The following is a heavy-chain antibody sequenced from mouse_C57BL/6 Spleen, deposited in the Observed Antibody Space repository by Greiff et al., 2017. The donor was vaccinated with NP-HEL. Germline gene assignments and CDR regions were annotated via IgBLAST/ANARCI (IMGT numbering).Heavy chain of an antibody. Sequence: EVKLMESGPELVKPGASVKISCKASGYSFTDYNMNWVKQSNGKSLEWIGVINPNYGTTSYNQKFKGKATLTVDQSSSTAYMQLNSLTSEDSAVYYCAKATTVVANSDGDYFDYWGQGTTLTVSS. CDR3: AKATTVVANSDGDYFDY. CDR1: GYSFTDYN. D-gene: IGHD1-1*01. V-gene: IGHV1-39*01. J-gene: IGHJ2*01. CDR2: INPNYGTT.